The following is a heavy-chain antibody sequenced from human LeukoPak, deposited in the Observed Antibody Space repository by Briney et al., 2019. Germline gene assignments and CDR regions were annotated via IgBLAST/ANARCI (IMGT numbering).Heavy chain of an antibody. CDR2: IKQDGSEK. J-gene: IGHJ4*02. V-gene: IGHV3-7*01. CDR3: VRDPNSSSDY. D-gene: IGHD6-6*01. Sequence: GGSLRLSCAASGFTYSSYWMNWVRQDPGKGLEWVANIKQDGSEKYYVDSVKGRFTISRDNAKNSLYLQMNSLRAEDTAVYYCVRDPNSSSDYWGQGALVTRSS. CDR1: GFTYSSYW.